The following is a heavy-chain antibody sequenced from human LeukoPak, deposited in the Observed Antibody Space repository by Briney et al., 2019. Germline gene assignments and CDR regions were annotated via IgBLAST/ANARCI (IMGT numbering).Heavy chain of an antibody. Sequence: PGGSLRLSCAASGFTFRSYWMSWVRQAPGKGLEWVASIKQDGSEKYYVDSVKGRFTISRDNAKNSLYLQMNSLRAEDTAVYYCARDSGSILDYYYYGMDVWGQETTVTVSS. CDR1: GFTFRSYW. CDR3: ARDSGSILDYYYYGMDV. V-gene: IGHV3-7*03. CDR2: IKQDGSEK. J-gene: IGHJ6*02. D-gene: IGHD3-22*01.